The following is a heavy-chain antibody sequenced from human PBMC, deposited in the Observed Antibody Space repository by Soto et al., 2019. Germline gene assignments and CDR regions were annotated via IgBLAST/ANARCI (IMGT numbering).Heavy chain of an antibody. Sequence: ASVKVSCKASGYTFTSYAMHWVRQAPGQRLEWMGWINAGNGNTKYSQKFQGRVTITRDTSASTAYMELSSLRSEDTAVYYCARDYDFWSGYYTGEGALYWGQGTLVTVSS. CDR1: GYTFTSYA. V-gene: IGHV1-3*01. CDR3: ARDYDFWSGYYTGEGALY. J-gene: IGHJ4*02. CDR2: INAGNGNT. D-gene: IGHD3-3*01.